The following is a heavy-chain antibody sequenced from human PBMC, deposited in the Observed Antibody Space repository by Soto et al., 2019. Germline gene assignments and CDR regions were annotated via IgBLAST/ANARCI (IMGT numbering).Heavy chain of an antibody. CDR3: ARPTPLRVGWQYFDL. J-gene: IGHJ2*01. Sequence: QVQLQESGPGLVKPSETLSLTCTVSGGSISSYYWSWLRQPPGKGLEWIGYIYYSGSTNYNPSLKSRVTIAVDTSKNQFSLKLSSVTAADTAVYYCARPTPLRVGWQYFDLWGRGTLVTVSS. CDR2: IYYSGST. CDR1: GGSISSYY. D-gene: IGHD3-16*01. V-gene: IGHV4-59*08.